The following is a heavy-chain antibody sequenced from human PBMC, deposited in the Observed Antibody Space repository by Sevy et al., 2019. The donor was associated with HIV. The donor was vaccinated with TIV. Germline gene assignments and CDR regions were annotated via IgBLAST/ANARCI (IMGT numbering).Heavy chain of an antibody. CDR2: IIPIFGTA. Sequence: ASVKVSCKASGGTFSSYAISWVRQAPGQGLEWMGGIIPIFGTANYAQKFQGRVTITADESTSTAYMELSSLRSEDTAVYYCARRRTNDYGDTEYFQHWGQGTLVTVSS. CDR1: GGTFSSYA. V-gene: IGHV1-69*13. J-gene: IGHJ1*01. CDR3: ARRRTNDYGDTEYFQH. D-gene: IGHD4-17*01.